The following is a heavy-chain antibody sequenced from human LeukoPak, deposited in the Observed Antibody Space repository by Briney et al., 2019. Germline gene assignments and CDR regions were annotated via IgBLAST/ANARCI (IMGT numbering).Heavy chain of an antibody. CDR2: IIDSGNEI. V-gene: IGHV3-11*01. J-gene: IGHJ3*02. CDR1: GFIFSDYY. CDR3: ARLSHYAFVM. Sequence: PGESLRLSCAPSGFIFSDYYMSWVRQAPGKGPEGGSYIIDSGNEIYYADSVTGRFTISRDNAKNSRCLQRNSLRAEDTAMYYCARLSHYAFVMWGQGAVVTVSS.